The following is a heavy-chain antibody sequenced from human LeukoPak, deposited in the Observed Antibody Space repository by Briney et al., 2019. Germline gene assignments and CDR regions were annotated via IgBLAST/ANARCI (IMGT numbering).Heavy chain of an antibody. J-gene: IGHJ4*02. CDR1: GGSISSSSYY. CDR3: ARPAGSSSWGGLGYYFDY. CDR2: IYYSGST. Sequence: SETLSLTCTVSGGSISSSSYYWGWIRQPPGKRLEWIGNIYYSGSTYYNPSLRSRVTISVDTSKNQFSLKLSSVTAADTAVYYCARPAGSSSWGGLGYYFDYWGQGTLVTVSS. D-gene: IGHD6-6*01. V-gene: IGHV4-39*01.